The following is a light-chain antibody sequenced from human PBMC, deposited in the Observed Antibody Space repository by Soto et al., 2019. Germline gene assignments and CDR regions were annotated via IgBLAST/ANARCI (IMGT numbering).Light chain of an antibody. CDR3: QQRSSWPLA. V-gene: IGKV3-11*01. J-gene: IGKJ4*02. CDR2: GAS. CDR1: QSVSSY. Sequence: EIVLTQSPATLSLSPGERATLSCRASQSVSSYLAWYQQKPGQAPRLLIYGASNRATGIPARFSGSGSGTDFTLTISSLEPEDFAVYYCQQRSSWPLAFGGGTKVEFK.